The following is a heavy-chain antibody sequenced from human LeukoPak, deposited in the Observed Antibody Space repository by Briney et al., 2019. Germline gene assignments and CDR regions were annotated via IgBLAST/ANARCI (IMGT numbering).Heavy chain of an antibody. V-gene: IGHV3-23*01. CDR3: AKHIPDYGDYYGMDA. CDR2: ITGSGGTT. D-gene: IGHD4-17*01. CDR1: GFTFRNYA. J-gene: IGHJ6*02. Sequence: PGGSLRLSCAASGFTFRNYAMSWVRQAPGTGLEWVSAITGSGGTTYYAGSVKGRFTISRDTSKNTLYLQMNSLRAEDTAVYYCAKHIPDYGDYYGMDAWGHGTMVTVSS.